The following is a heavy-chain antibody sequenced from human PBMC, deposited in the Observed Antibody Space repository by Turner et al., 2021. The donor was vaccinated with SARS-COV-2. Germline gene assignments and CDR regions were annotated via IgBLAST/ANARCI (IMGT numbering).Heavy chain of an antibody. D-gene: IGHD3-3*01. V-gene: IGHV3-74*01. CDR3: ARDLYDFWSGYYSHYFDY. Sequence: VRQAPGKGLVWVSRINSDGSSTSYADSVKGRFTISRDNAKNTLYLQMNSLRAEDTAVYYCARDLYDFWSGYYSHYFDYWGQETLVTVSS. J-gene: IGHJ4*02. CDR2: INSDGSST.